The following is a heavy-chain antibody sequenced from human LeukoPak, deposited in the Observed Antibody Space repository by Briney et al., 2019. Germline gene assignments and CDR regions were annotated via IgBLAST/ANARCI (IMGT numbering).Heavy chain of an antibody. CDR2: TKPDGSAE. J-gene: IGHJ3*02. D-gene: IGHD2-2*02. Sequence: GGSLRLSCAASGFTFRNYWMGWVRQAPGKGLEWVANTKPDGSAEYYADSVRGRFTTSRDNANNLLYLQMNRLRAEDTAVYYCARAYCSSTSCYTPDAFDIWGQGTMVTVSS. V-gene: IGHV3-7*01. CDR3: ARAYCSSTSCYTPDAFDI. CDR1: GFTFRNYW.